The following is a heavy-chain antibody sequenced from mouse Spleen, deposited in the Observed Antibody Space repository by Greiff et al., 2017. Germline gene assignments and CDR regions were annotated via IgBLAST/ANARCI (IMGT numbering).Heavy chain of an antibody. CDR2: ISGGGSYT. Sequence: EVKLVESGGGLVKPGGSLKLSCAASGFTFSSYGMSWVRQTPEKRLEWVATISGGGSYTYYPDSVKGRFTISRDNAKNNLYLQMSSLRSEDTALYYCARGITTVFFDYWGQGTTLTVSS. CDR1: GFTFSSYG. V-gene: IGHV5-9-2*01. D-gene: IGHD1-1*01. J-gene: IGHJ2*01. CDR3: ARGITTVFFDY.